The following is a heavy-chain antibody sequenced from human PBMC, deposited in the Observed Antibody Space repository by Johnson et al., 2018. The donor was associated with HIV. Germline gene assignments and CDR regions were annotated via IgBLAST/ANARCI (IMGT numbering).Heavy chain of an antibody. J-gene: IGHJ3*01. CDR2: ARNEAHSYTI. CDR3: ARGYGVYATSFDV. V-gene: IGHV3-72*01. CDR1: GFTFSNYG. D-gene: IGHD5/OR15-5a*01. Sequence: VQLVESGGGVVPPGRSLRLSCVASGFTFSNYGMHWVRQAPGKGLEWLGRARNEAHSYTIEYAASVRGIFSISRDHSKNSVFLQMNSLKTEDTAVYYCARGYGVYATSFDVWGQGTVVAVSS.